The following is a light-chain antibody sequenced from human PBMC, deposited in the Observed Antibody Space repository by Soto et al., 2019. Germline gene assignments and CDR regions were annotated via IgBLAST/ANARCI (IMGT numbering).Light chain of an antibody. CDR2: AAS. V-gene: IGKV3-20*01. J-gene: IGKJ1*01. CDR3: QQYGSSPWT. CDR1: RSVSSY. Sequence: EIVLTQSPATLSLSPGESATLSCRSTRSVSSYLAWYQQKPGQAPRLLIYAASRRATGIPDRFSGSGSGTDFTLTISRLEPEDFAVYYCQQYGSSPWTFGQGTKVDIK.